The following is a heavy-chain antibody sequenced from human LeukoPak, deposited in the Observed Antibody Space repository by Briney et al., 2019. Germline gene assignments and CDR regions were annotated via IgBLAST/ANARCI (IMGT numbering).Heavy chain of an antibody. Sequence: GSLGIFWSSSGITLYKLCIELVPQAPREGLELVLAISGSGGSTYYADSVKGRFTISRDNSKNTLYLQMNSLRAEDTAVYYCANPRDSSSWYWFDPWGQGTLVTVSS. CDR3: ANPRDSSSWYWFDP. CDR1: GITLYKLC. J-gene: IGHJ5*02. CDR2: ISGSGGST. D-gene: IGHD6-13*01. V-gene: IGHV3-23*01.